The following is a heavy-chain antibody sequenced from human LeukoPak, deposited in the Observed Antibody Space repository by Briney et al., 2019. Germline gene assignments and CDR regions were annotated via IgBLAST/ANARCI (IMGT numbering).Heavy chain of an antibody. Sequence: GGSLRLSCAASGFTVSSNYMSWVRQAPGKGLEWVSVIYSGGSTYYADSVKGRFTISRDNSKNTLYLQMNSLRAEDTAVYYCARDSGSYSPHYWGQGTLVTVSS. D-gene: IGHD1-26*01. CDR1: GFTVSSNY. V-gene: IGHV3-53*01. CDR3: ARDSGSYSPHY. CDR2: IYSGGST. J-gene: IGHJ4*02.